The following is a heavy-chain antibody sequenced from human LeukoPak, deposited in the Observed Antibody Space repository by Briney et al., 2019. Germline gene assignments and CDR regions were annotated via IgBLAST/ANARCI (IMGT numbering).Heavy chain of an antibody. V-gene: IGHV4-34*01. D-gene: IGHD2-8*01. CDR1: GGSFSGYY. CDR2: INHSGST. CDR3: ARGLFSRSMLSRPRGSSLDY. J-gene: IGHJ4*02. Sequence: SETLSLTCAVYGGSFSGYYWSWIRQPPGKGLEWIGEINHSGSTNYNPSLKSRVTISVDTSKNQFSLKLSSVTAADTAVYYCARGLFSRSMLSRPRGSSLDYWGQGTLVTVSS.